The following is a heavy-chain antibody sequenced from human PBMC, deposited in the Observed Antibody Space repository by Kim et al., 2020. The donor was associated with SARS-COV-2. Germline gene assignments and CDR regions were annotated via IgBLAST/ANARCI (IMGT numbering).Heavy chain of an antibody. CDR3: ARDFYSSSSTYYYGMDV. D-gene: IGHD6-13*01. V-gene: IGHV3-33*05. Sequence: GGSLRLSCAASGFTFSSYGMHWVRQAPGKGLEWVAVISYDGSNKYYADSVKGRFTISRDNSKNTLYLQMNSLRAEDTAVYYCARDFYSSSSTYYYGMDVWGQGTTVTVSS. J-gene: IGHJ6*02. CDR2: ISYDGSNK. CDR1: GFTFSSYG.